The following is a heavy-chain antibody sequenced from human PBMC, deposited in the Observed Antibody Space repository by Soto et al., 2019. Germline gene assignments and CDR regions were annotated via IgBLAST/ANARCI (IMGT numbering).Heavy chain of an antibody. D-gene: IGHD3-9*01. V-gene: IGHV4-39*01. CDR2: IDYRGNA. CDR1: DDSINSDKYY. CDR3: ARLEGLATISYYFDF. Sequence: QLQLQESGPGLVKPSETLSLTCSVSDDSINSDKYYWGWIRQPPGKGLEWIGSIDYRGNAYYNPSLHTRVTISQDKAKSQFSLKLNSVTAADSAVYFCARLEGLATISYYFDFWGPGALVTVSS. J-gene: IGHJ4*02.